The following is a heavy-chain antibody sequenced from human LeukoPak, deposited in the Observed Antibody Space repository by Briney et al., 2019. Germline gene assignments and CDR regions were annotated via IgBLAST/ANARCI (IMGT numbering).Heavy chain of an antibody. CDR1: GGSISSFY. V-gene: IGHV4-59*12. D-gene: IGHD6-19*01. CDR3: ARVAGYSSGWYWFDP. Sequence: SETLSLTCTVSGGSISSFYWSWIRQPPGKGLEWIGYISYSGSTNYNPSLKSRVTISVDTPKNQLSLKLSSVTAADTAVYYCARVAGYSSGWYWFDPWGQGTLVTVSS. J-gene: IGHJ5*02. CDR2: ISYSGST.